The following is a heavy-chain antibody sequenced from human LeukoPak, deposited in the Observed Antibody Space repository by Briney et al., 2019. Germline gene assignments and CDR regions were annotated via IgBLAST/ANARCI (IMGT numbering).Heavy chain of an antibody. D-gene: IGHD6-13*01. Sequence: ASVKVSCKASGYTFTGYYMHWVRQAPGQGLEWMGWINPNSGGTNYAQKFQGRVTMTRDTSISTAYVELSSLRSEDTAVYYCARDKGGAAAGRNLDYWGQGTLVTVSS. CDR3: ARDKGGAAAGRNLDY. V-gene: IGHV1-2*02. J-gene: IGHJ4*02. CDR2: INPNSGGT. CDR1: GYTFTGYY.